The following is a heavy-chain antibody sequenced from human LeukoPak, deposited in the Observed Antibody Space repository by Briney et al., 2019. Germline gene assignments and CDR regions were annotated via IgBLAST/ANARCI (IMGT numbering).Heavy chain of an antibody. CDR2: ISWNRGTI. CDR3: AKVGDGYNYGVYFDY. Sequence: PGGSLRLSCAASGFTFDDNAMHWVRQAPGRGLEWVSGISWNRGTIGYADSVKGRFTISRDNAKNSLYLQMNSLRAEDTALYYCAKVGDGYNYGVYFDYWGQGTLVTVSS. J-gene: IGHJ4*02. V-gene: IGHV3-9*01. CDR1: GFTFDDNA. D-gene: IGHD5-24*01.